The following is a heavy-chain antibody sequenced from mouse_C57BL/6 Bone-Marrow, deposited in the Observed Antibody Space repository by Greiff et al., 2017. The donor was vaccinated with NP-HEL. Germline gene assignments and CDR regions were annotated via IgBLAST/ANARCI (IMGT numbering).Heavy chain of an antibody. Sequence: QVQLQQPGAELVKPGASVKMSCKASGYTFTSYWITWVKQRPGEGLEWIGDIYPGSGSTNYNEKFKSKATLTVDKSSSTAYMQLSSLTSEDSAVYYCASGWTGTWFAYWGQGTLVTVSA. CDR3: ASGWTGTWFAY. D-gene: IGHD1-1*02. V-gene: IGHV1-55*01. J-gene: IGHJ3*01. CDR1: GYTFTSYW. CDR2: IYPGSGST.